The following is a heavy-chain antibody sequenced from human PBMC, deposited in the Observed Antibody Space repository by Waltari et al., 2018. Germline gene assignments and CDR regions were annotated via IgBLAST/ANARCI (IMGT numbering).Heavy chain of an antibody. Sequence: QVQLQESGPGLVKPSETLSLTCTVSGGSISSYYWSWIRQPAGKGLEWIGRIYTSGSTNYNPSLKSRVTMSVDTSKNQFSLKLSSVTAADTAVYYCARDSRWSSSGWFDPWGQGTLVTVSS. J-gene: IGHJ5*02. CDR3: ARDSRWSSSGWFDP. CDR2: IYTSGST. D-gene: IGHD6-6*01. V-gene: IGHV4-4*07. CDR1: GGSISSYY.